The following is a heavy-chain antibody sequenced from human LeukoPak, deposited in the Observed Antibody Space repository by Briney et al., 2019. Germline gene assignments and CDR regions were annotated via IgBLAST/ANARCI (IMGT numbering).Heavy chain of an antibody. D-gene: IGHD6-13*01. J-gene: IGHJ4*02. Sequence: GGSLRLSCAASGFTFSSYGMHWVRQAPGKGLEWVAVISYDGSNKYFADSVKGRFTISRDNSKNTLYLQMNSLRAEDTAVYYCAKDPAPTPYASSWYRYYFDYWGQGTLVTVSS. CDR3: AKDPAPTPYASSWYRYYFDY. V-gene: IGHV3-30*18. CDR1: GFTFSSYG. CDR2: ISYDGSNK.